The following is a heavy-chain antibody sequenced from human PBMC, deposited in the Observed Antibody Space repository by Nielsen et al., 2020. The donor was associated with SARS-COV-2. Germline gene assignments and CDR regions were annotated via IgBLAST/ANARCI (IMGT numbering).Heavy chain of an antibody. CDR2: IWYDGSNK. J-gene: IGHJ6*02. Sequence: GSLKISCSASGFTFSSYGMHWVRQAPGKGLEWVAVIWYDGSNKYYADSVKGRFTISRDNSKNTLHLQMNSLRAEDTAVYYCAGTYYDFWSGYRGYYYYGMDVWGQGTTVTVSS. D-gene: IGHD3-3*01. CDR1: GFTFSSYG. CDR3: AGTYYDFWSGYRGYYYYGMDV. V-gene: IGHV3-33*08.